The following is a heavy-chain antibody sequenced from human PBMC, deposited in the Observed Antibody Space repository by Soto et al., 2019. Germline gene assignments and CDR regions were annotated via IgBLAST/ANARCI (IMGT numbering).Heavy chain of an antibody. Sequence: EVQLVESGGGLVQPGASLRLSCAASGFLFSSYGLNWVRQAPGKGLEWVSYINPGRISIDYADSVKGRFTISRDNARSSLCLQMNSLRDDDTSVYYGGRVEGVPNHFDCWGQGTLVTVSS. V-gene: IGHV3-48*02. CDR1: GFLFSSYG. J-gene: IGHJ4*02. CDR2: INPGRISI. D-gene: IGHD3-3*01. CDR3: GRVEGVPNHFDC.